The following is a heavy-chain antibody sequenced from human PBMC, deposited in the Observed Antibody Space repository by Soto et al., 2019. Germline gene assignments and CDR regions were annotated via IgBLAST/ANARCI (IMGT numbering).Heavy chain of an antibody. J-gene: IGHJ6*02. CDR3: ARDVVNLNYYFYGMAV. Sequence: EVQLVESGGGLVKPGGSLRLSCAASGFTFSSYSMNWFRQAPGKGLEWVSSISSSSSYIYYADSVKGRITISRDNAKNSLYLQTNSLSSEATAVYYCARDVVNLNYYFYGMAVWGQGTTVTVS. D-gene: IGHD2-15*01. CDR1: GFTFSSYS. V-gene: IGHV3-21*01. CDR2: ISSSSSYI.